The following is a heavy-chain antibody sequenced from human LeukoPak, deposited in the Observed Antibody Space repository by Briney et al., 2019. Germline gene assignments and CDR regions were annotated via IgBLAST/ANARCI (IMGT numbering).Heavy chain of an antibody. Sequence: GGSLRLSCAASGFTFSSYCMHWVRQAPGKGLVWVSRINSDGSSTSYADSVKGRFTISRDNAKNTLYLQMNSLRAEDTAVYYCARGVSLWFAIDTWGEGTMVTVSS. CDR1: GFTFSSYC. CDR2: INSDGSST. D-gene: IGHD3-10*01. J-gene: IGHJ3*02. V-gene: IGHV3-74*01. CDR3: ARGVSLWFAIDT.